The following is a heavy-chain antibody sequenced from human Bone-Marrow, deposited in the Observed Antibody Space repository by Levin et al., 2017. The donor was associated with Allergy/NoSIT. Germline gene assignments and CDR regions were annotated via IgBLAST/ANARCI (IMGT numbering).Heavy chain of an antibody. CDR1: GFTFSSFA. V-gene: IGHV3-23*01. CDR3: AKALYGDSQGVDYYYYMDV. Sequence: PGGSLRLSCAASGFTFSSFAMNWVRQAPGKGLEWVSAISGSGGRIYYADSVKGRFTISRDNSENTLYLQMNSLRAEDTAVYYCAKALYGDSQGVDYYYYMDVWGKGTTVTVSS. D-gene: IGHD4-17*01. CDR2: ISGSGGRI. J-gene: IGHJ6*03.